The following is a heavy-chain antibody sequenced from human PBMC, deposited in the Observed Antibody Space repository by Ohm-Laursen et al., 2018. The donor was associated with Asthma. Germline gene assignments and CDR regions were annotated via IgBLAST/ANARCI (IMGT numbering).Heavy chain of an antibody. V-gene: IGHV1-46*01. CDR2: INPNGGST. D-gene: IGHD2-2*01. Sequence: SVKVSCNASGYTFTSYSMHWVRQAPGQGLEWMGIINPNGGSTSYAQKFQGRVTMTRDTSTSTVYMELSSLRSEDTAVYYCARAYCRSTSCYDYWGQGSLVTVSS. CDR3: ARAYCRSTSCYDY. J-gene: IGHJ4*02. CDR1: GYTFTSYS.